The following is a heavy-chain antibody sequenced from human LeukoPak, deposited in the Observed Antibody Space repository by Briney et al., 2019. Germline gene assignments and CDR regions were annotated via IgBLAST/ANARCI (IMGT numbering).Heavy chain of an antibody. CDR3: ARGNWFDP. CDR1: GFTFSSYC. Sequence: PGGSVSLFCAASGFTFSSYCMNWVRQAPGKGLEWVLFINSGSSYIYYPDSVKGRFTISRDNAKNTLYLHMNSLRAQDTAVYYCARGNWFDPWGQGTLVTVSS. J-gene: IGHJ5*02. V-gene: IGHV3-21*01. CDR2: INSGSSYI.